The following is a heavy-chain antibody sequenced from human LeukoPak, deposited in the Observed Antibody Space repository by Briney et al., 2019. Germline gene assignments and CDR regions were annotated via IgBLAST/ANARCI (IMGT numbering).Heavy chain of an antibody. CDR2: ISGSGDST. Sequence: HTGGSLRLSCAASGFTFSNYGMSWVRQAPGKGLEWVSSISGSGDSTYYADSVKGRFTISRDNSKNTLYLQMNSPRAEDTALYYCAKVTFEGVDPWGQGTLVTVSP. CDR1: GFTFSNYG. V-gene: IGHV3-23*01. D-gene: IGHD2/OR15-2a*01. CDR3: AKVTFEGVDP. J-gene: IGHJ5*02.